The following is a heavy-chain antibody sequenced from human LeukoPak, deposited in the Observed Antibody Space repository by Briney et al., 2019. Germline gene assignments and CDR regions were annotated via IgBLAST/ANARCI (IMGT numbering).Heavy chain of an antibody. Sequence: ASVKVSCKASGYTFTSYYMHWVRQAPGQGLEWMGIVNPSGGSTSYAQKFQGRVTMTRDTSTSTVYMELSSLRSEDTAVYYCARDAEMATNGEYYIDYWGQGTLVTVSS. J-gene: IGHJ4*02. D-gene: IGHD5-24*01. V-gene: IGHV1-46*01. CDR2: VNPSGGST. CDR1: GYTFTSYY. CDR3: ARDAEMATNGEYYIDY.